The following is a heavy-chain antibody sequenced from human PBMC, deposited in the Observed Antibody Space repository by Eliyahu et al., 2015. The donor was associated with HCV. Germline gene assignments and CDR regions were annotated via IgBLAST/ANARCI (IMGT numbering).Heavy chain of an antibody. J-gene: IGHJ4*02. CDR2: ITGTGGST. CDR3: AFGGLSTVTTLDY. D-gene: IGHD4-17*01. CDR1: GFTFSTYA. V-gene: IGHV3-23*01. Sequence: EVQLLESGGGLVQPGGSLRLSCAASGFTFSTYAMNWVRQAPGEGLEWVSTITGTGGSTYYADSVKGRFTISRDNSKNVLFLQMNSLRADDTAIYYCAFGGLSTVTTLDYWGQGTLVTVSS.